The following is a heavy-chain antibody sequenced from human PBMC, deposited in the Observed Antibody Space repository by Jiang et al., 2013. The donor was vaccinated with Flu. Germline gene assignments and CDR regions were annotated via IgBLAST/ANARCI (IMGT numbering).Heavy chain of an antibody. CDR3: ARAKHYYGSGSYAFDI. J-gene: IGHJ3*02. D-gene: IGHD3-10*01. Sequence: SETLSLTCTVSGGSISSYYWSWIRQPPGKGLEWIGYIYYSGSTYYNPSLKSLVTISVDTSKNQFSLKLSSVTAADTAVYYCARAKHYYGSGSYAFDIWGQGAMVTVSS. CDR1: GGSISSYY. CDR2: IYYSGST. V-gene: IGHV4-59*12.